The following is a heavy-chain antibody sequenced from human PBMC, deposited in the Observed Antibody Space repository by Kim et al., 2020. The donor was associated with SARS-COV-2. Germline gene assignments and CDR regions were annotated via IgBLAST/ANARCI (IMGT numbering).Heavy chain of an antibody. CDR1: GFTFGDFA. D-gene: IGHD1-26*01. CDR3: TREGWGVKYMDV. Sequence: GGSLRLSCITSGFTFGDFAMTWVRQAPGKGLEWVGFIRSKDYGERTMYAASVEGRFFISRDDSKGIAYLQMNSLKVEDTAVYYCTREGWGVKYMDVWGKG. V-gene: IGHV3-49*04. J-gene: IGHJ6*03. CDR2: IRSKDYGERT.